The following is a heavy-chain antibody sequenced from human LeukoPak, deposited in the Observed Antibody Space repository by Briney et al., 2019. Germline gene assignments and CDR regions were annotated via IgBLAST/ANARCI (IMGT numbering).Heavy chain of an antibody. J-gene: IGHJ4*02. V-gene: IGHV4-34*01. Sequence: SETLSLTCAVYGGSFSGYYWSWIRQPPGKGLEWIGEINHSGSTNYNPSLKSRVTISIDTSKNQFYLKLSSVTAADTAVYYCARDFYCRGGSCHDYWGQGTLVTVSS. CDR1: GGSFSGYY. CDR3: ARDFYCRGGSCHDY. CDR2: INHSGST. D-gene: IGHD2-15*01.